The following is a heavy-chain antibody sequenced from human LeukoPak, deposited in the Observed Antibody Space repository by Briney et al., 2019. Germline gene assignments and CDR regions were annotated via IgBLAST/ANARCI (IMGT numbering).Heavy chain of an antibody. CDR2: IIPIFGTA. CDR1: GGTFSSYA. CDR3: ARSSYYYYYDSSGYYWFDP. Sequence: SVKVSCKASGGTFSSYAISWVRQAPGQGLEWMGGIIPIFGTANYAQKFQGRVTITADESTSTAYMELSSLRSEDTAVYYCARSSYYYYYDSSGYYWFDPWGQGTLVTVSS. J-gene: IGHJ5*02. V-gene: IGHV1-69*13. D-gene: IGHD3-22*01.